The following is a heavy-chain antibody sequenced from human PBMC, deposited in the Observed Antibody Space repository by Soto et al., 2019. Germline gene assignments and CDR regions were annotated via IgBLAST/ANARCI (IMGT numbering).Heavy chain of an antibody. CDR3: GPDGRTEAGRFTLVY. J-gene: IGHJ4*02. D-gene: IGHD6-13*01. Sequence: SETLSLTCTVSGDSINNYYWSWIRQPPGKRLEWIGYIYYTGSTTYNPSLESRVTMSVDTSKNQFSLKLNSINAADTAVYYCGPDGRTEAGRFTLVYWGRGTLVTVSS. V-gene: IGHV4-59*01. CDR2: IYYTGST. CDR1: GDSINNYY.